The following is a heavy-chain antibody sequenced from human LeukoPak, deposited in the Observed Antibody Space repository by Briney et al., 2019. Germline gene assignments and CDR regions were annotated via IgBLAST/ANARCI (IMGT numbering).Heavy chain of an antibody. D-gene: IGHD6-19*01. CDR3: ARGGIQVSGIDEFNY. CDR2: IGIRGDT. Sequence: GGSLRLSCAASGFTFIDYYMHWVRQVIGKGLEWVSAIGIRGDTHYSGSVKGRFTISRENAESSLYLQMNSLRAEDTAVYYCARGGIQVSGIDEFNYWGQGTLVTVSS. CDR1: GFTFIDYY. V-gene: IGHV3-13*01. J-gene: IGHJ4*02.